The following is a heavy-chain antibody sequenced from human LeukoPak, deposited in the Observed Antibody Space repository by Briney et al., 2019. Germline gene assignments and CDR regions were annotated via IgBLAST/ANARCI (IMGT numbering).Heavy chain of an antibody. CDR2: IYYSGST. J-gene: IGHJ4*02. CDR3: ARHVWLQPFDY. V-gene: IGHV4-59*08. Sequence: SETLSLTCSVSGGSMNSYYWSWIRQSPGKGLEWIGYIYYSGSTNYNPSLKSRVTISIDTSKNQFSLKVSSATAADTAVYYCARHVWLQPFDYWGQGTLVTVSS. CDR1: GGSMNSYY. D-gene: IGHD3-9*01.